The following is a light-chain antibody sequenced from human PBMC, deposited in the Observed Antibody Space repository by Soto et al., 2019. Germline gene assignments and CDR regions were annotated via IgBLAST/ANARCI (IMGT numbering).Light chain of an antibody. CDR1: GSNIGSYY. Sequence: QLVLTQPPSASGTPGQRVTISCSGSGSNIGSYYVYWYQQLPGTAPKLLIYRSNQRPSGVPDRFSGSKSGTSASLAISGLRSEDEDDEYCATWDDSLGANYVFGTGTKLTVL. CDR2: RSN. CDR3: ATWDDSLGANYV. J-gene: IGLJ1*01. V-gene: IGLV1-47*01.